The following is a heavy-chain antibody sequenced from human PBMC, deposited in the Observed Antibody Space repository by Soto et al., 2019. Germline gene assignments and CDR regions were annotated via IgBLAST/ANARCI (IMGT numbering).Heavy chain of an antibody. CDR1: GYTFSHYH. CDR3: TRGPFSGYDSYFDY. V-gene: IGHV1-46*03. Sequence: QVQLVQSGAEVKKPGASVRISCQASGYTFSHYHINWVRQAPGHGLEWIGILRLGGQATTDSQKFQGRVTTTSDTSTATVYMELSSLRSDDTAVYYCTRGPFSGYDSYFDYWGQGTLITVSS. J-gene: IGHJ4*02. CDR2: LRLGGQAT. D-gene: IGHD5-12*01.